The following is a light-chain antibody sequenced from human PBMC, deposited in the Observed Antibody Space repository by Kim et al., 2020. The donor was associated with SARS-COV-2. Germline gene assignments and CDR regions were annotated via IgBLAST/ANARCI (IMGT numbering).Light chain of an antibody. CDR1: QSISSH. Sequence: SVGDRVTITCRTTQSISSHLNWYQQKPGRAPKLLISAASTLQGGVPSRFSGSGSETDFTLTISSLQAEDVAVYYCQQYYSTPPWTFGQGTKVDIK. CDR3: QQYYSTPPWT. V-gene: IGKV1-39*01. J-gene: IGKJ1*01. CDR2: AAS.